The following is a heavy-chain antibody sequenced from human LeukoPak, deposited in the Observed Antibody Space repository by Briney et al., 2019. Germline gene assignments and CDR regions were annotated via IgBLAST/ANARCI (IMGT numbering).Heavy chain of an antibody. CDR2: ISSSSSYI. J-gene: IGHJ4*02. V-gene: IGHV3-21*01. D-gene: IGHD5-12*01. CDR3: ARDRNTGYDSSFDY. Sequence: GGSLRLSCAASGFTFSSYSMNWVRQAPGKGLEWVSSISSSSSYIYYADSVKGRFTISRDNAKNSLYLQMNSLRAEDTAVYYCARDRNTGYDSSFDYWGQGTLVTVSS. CDR1: GFTFSSYS.